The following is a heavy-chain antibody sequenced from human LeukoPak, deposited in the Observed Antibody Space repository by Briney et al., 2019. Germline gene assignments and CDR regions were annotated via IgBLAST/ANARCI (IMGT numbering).Heavy chain of an antibody. J-gene: IGHJ4*02. V-gene: IGHV3-23*01. CDR1: GFTFSNYW. Sequence: PGGSLRLSCAASGFTFSNYWMHWVRQAPGKGLEWVSAIRGSGVTTYYADSVKGRFTISGDNSRTTLYLLMNSLRAEDTAVYYCAKDAAANVDYPYYFDYWGQGALVTVSS. CDR2: IRGSGVTT. D-gene: IGHD4-11*01. CDR3: AKDAAANVDYPYYFDY.